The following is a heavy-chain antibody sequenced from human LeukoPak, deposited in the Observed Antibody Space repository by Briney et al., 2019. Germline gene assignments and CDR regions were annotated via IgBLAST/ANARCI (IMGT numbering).Heavy chain of an antibody. V-gene: IGHV4-38-2*02. Sequence: SETLSLTCTVSGGSISSYYWGWIRQPPGKGLEWIGSIYHSGSTYYNPSLKSRVTISVDTSKNQFSLKLSSVTAADTAVYYCARGGMYYYDSSGYYFDYWGQGTLVTVSS. CDR3: ARGGMYYYDSSGYYFDY. CDR2: IYHSGST. D-gene: IGHD3-22*01. CDR1: GGSISSYY. J-gene: IGHJ4*02.